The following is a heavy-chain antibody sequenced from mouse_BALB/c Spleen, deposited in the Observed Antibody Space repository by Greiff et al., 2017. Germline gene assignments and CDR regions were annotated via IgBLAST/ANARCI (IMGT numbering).Heavy chain of an antibody. CDR2: ISSGGST. V-gene: IGHV5-6-5*01. CDR1: GFTFSSYA. CDR3: ARGQRRGYAMDY. D-gene: IGHD2-12*01. J-gene: IGHJ4*01. Sequence: EVMLVESGGGLVKPGGSLKLSCAASGFTFSSYAMSWVRQTPEKRLEWVASISSGGSTYYPDSVKGRFTISRDNARNILYLQMSSLRSEDTAMYYCARGQRRGYAMDYWGQGTSVTVSS.